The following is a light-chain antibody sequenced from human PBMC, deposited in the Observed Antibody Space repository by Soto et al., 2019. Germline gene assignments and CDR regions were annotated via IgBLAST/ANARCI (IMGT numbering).Light chain of an antibody. CDR2: GAS. CDR1: QSVNSN. J-gene: IGKJ4*01. Sequence: EIVMTQSPATLSVSPGERATLSCRASQSVNSNLGWYQQKPGQAPRLLIYGASTRATGIPARFSGSGSGTEFTLTISSPQSEDFAVYYCQQYNNWPLTFGGGTKVEIK. V-gene: IGKV3-15*01. CDR3: QQYNNWPLT.